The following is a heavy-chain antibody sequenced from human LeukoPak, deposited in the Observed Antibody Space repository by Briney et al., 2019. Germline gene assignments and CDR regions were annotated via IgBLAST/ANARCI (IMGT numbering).Heavy chain of an antibody. J-gene: IGHJ4*02. Sequence: SETLSLTCTVSGGSINSYYWSWVRQPAGKGLEWIGRIYSSGSTNYNPSLKSRVSMSVDTSKNQFSLKLTSVTAADTAVYYCARGGKATVVTMWGQGILVTVSS. CDR3: ARGGKATVVTM. V-gene: IGHV4-4*07. D-gene: IGHD4-23*01. CDR2: IYSSGST. CDR1: GGSINSYY.